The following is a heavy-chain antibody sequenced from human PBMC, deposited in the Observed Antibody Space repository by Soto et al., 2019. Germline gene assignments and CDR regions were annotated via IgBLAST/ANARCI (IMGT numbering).Heavy chain of an antibody. CDR2: ISGSGGST. V-gene: IGHV3-23*01. D-gene: IGHD2-2*02. CDR1: GFTFSSYA. J-gene: IGHJ4*02. Sequence: EVQLLESGGGLVQPGGSLRLSCAASGFTFSSYAMSWVRQAPGKGLEWVSAISGSGGSTYYADSVKGRFTISRDNSKNTQYLQMNRLRAEDTAVYYCAKDKDIVVVPAAIRFDYWGQGTLVTVSS. CDR3: AKDKDIVVVPAAIRFDY.